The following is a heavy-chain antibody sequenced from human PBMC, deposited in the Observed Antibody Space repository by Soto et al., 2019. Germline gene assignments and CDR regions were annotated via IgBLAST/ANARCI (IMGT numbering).Heavy chain of an antibody. CDR1: GVSISSYY. J-gene: IGHJ4*02. CDR2: GNT. V-gene: IGHV4-4*09. CDR3: ARGSTTEKVDS. Sequence: PSETLSLTCTVSGVSISSYYWSWIRQPPGKGLEWIGGNTNYNPSLKSRVTISADTSMNQFSLALTSVTAADTAMYYCARGSTTEKVDSWGQGILVTVSS.